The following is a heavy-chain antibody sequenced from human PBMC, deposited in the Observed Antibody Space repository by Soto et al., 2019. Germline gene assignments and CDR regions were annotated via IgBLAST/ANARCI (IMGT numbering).Heavy chain of an antibody. D-gene: IGHD3-22*01. CDR1: GYSFTSYW. J-gene: IGHJ3*02. CDR2: IYPGDSDT. V-gene: IGHV5-51*01. CDR3: ASAGDYYDSSGYSDAFDI. Sequence: GESLKISCKGSGYSFTSYWIGWVRQMPGKGLEWMGIIYPGDSDTRYSPSFQGQVTISADKSISTAYLQWSSLKASDTAMYYCASAGDYYDSSGYSDAFDIWGQGTMVTVSS.